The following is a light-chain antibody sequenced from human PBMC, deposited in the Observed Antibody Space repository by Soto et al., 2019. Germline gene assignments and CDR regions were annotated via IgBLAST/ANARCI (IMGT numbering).Light chain of an antibody. J-gene: IGKJ3*01. CDR2: GAS. V-gene: IGKV3-20*01. CDR1: QSVSSSY. Sequence: EIVLAQSPATLSLSPGERATLSCRASQSVSSSYLAWYQQKPGQAPRLLIYGASTRATGIPDRFSGSASGTDFTLTISRLDPEDFAVYYCQQYDRSAPGLTFGPGTKVDIK. CDR3: QQYDRSAPGLT.